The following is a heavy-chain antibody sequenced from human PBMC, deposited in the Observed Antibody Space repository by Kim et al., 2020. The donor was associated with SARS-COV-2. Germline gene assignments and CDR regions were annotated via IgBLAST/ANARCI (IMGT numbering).Heavy chain of an antibody. CDR1: GYTFTSYA. Sequence: ASVKVSCKASGYTFTSYAMNWVRQAPGQGLEWMGWINTNTGNPTYAQGFTGRFVFSLDTSVSTAYLQISSLKAEDTAVYYCARDTYDIGYYYYYGMDVWGQGTTVTVSS. CDR2: INTNTGNP. CDR3: ARDTYDIGYYYYYGMDV. D-gene: IGHD3-22*01. V-gene: IGHV7-4-1*02. J-gene: IGHJ6*02.